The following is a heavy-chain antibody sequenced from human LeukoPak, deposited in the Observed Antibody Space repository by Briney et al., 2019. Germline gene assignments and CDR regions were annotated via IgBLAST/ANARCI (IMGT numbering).Heavy chain of an antibody. CDR2: IYYSGNT. Sequence: PSETLSLTCTVSGVSISSSNSYWGWIRQPPGKGLEWIGSIYYSGNTYYNASLKSQVSISIDTSKNQFSLRLTSVTAADTAVYYCARGRQLWGNDHWGQGTLVTVSS. CDR1: GVSISSSNSY. CDR3: ARGRQLWGNDH. J-gene: IGHJ4*02. V-gene: IGHV4-39*01. D-gene: IGHD5-18*01.